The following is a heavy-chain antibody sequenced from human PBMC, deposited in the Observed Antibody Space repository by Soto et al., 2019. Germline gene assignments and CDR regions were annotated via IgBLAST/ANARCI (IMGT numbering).Heavy chain of an antibody. CDR3: ARGGNWVDY. CDR1: GFSFSSYW. D-gene: IGHD7-27*01. V-gene: IGHV3-7*04. J-gene: IGHJ4*02. Sequence: EVQLVESGGGLVQPGGSLRLSCAASGFSFSSYWMSWVRQAPGKGLEWVANIKQDGSEKSYGDSVKGRFTISRDNAKKSLYLQMSSLKAKDTAVYYFARGGNWVDYWGQGTLITVSS. CDR2: IKQDGSEK.